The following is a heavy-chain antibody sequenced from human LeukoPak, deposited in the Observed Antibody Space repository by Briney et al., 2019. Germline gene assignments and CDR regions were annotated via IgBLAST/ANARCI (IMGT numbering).Heavy chain of an antibody. V-gene: IGHV3-21*01. CDR3: AKDLVGTGLDY. CDR1: GFTFSSYR. D-gene: IGHD2-8*02. CDR2: ISSRSSYI. Sequence: GSLRLSCAAAGFTFSSYRINWVRQAPGKGLEWVSSISSRSSYIYYADSVKGRFTISRDNAKNSLYLQMNSLRAEDTAVCYCAKDLVGTGLDYWGQGTLVTVSS. J-gene: IGHJ4*02.